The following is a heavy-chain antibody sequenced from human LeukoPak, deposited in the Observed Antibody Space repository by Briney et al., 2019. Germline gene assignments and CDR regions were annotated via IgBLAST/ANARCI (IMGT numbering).Heavy chain of an antibody. CDR2: IYYSGST. J-gene: IGHJ4*02. CDR3: ASSKRGAYPFDY. CDR1: GGSISSYY. Sequence: SETLSLTCTVSGGSISSYYWSWIRQPPGKGLEWIGYIYYSGSTNYNPSLKSRVTISVDTSKNQFSLKLSSVTAADTAVYYCASSKRGAYPFDYWGQGTLVTVSS. V-gene: IGHV4-59*01. D-gene: IGHD3-10*01.